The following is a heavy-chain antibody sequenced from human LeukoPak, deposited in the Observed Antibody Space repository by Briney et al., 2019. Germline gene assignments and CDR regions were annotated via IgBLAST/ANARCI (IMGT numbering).Heavy chain of an antibody. CDR3: ASLYCSSTSCPTHAFDI. Sequence: PGESLKISCKGSGYSFTSYWIGWVRQMPGKGLEWMGIIYPGDSDTRYSPSFQGQVTISADKSISTAYLQWSSLKASDTAMHYCASLYCSSTSCPTHAFDIWGQGTMVTVSS. D-gene: IGHD2-2*01. J-gene: IGHJ3*02. V-gene: IGHV5-51*01. CDR1: GYSFTSYW. CDR2: IYPGDSDT.